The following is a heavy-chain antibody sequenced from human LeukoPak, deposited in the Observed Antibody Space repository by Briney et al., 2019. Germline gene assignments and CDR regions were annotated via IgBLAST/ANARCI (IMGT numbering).Heavy chain of an antibody. J-gene: IGHJ4*02. CDR1: DDSIRSNH. CDR3: AREVGVDVVVVAATHLDY. D-gene: IGHD2-15*01. Sequence: PSETLSLTCIVSDDSIRSNHWGWIRQPPGKGLEWIGSIYHSGSTYYNPSLKSRVTISVDTSKNQFSLKLSSVTAADTAVYYCAREVGVDVVVVAATHLDYWGQGTLVTVSS. V-gene: IGHV4-38-2*02. CDR2: IYHSGST.